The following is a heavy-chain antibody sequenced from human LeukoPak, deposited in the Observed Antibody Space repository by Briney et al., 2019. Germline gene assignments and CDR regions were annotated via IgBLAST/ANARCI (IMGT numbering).Heavy chain of an antibody. J-gene: IGHJ3*02. CDR3: ARDLLRFLEWLPDDAFDI. CDR1: GFTFSSYW. CDR2: IKQDGGEK. D-gene: IGHD3-3*01. Sequence: GGSLRLSCAASGFTFSSYWMSWVRQAPGKGLEWVANIKQDGGEKYYVDSVKGRFTISRDNAKNSLYLQMNSLRAEDTAVYYCARDLLRFLEWLPDDAFDIWGQGTMVTVSS. V-gene: IGHV3-7*01.